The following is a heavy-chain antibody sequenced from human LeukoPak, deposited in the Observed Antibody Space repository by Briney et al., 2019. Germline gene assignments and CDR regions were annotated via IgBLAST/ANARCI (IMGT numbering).Heavy chain of an antibody. CDR2: ISWDGGST. J-gene: IGHJ4*02. CDR3: AKEEVAAALDY. D-gene: IGHD6-13*01. CDR1: GFTFDDYT. V-gene: IGHV3-43*01. Sequence: GGSLRLSCAASGFTFDDYTMHWVRHAPGKGLEWVSLISWDGGSTYYADSVKGRFTISRDNSKNSLYLQMNSLGTEDTALYYCAKEEVAAALDYWGQGTLVTVSS.